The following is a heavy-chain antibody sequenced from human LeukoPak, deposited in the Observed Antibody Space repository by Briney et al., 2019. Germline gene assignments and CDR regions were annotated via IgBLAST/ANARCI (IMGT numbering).Heavy chain of an antibody. Sequence: SVKVSCKASGYTFTGYYMHWVRQAPGQGLEWMGRIIPILGIANYAQKFQGRVTITADKSTSTAYMELSSLRSEDTAVYYCARVADSSGYLDYWGQGTLVTVSS. V-gene: IGHV1-69*04. D-gene: IGHD3-22*01. CDR2: IIPILGIA. CDR3: ARVADSSGYLDY. J-gene: IGHJ4*02. CDR1: GYTFTGYY.